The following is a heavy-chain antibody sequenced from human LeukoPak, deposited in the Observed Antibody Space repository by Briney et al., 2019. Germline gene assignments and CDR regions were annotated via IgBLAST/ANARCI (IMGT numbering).Heavy chain of an antibody. Sequence: EPSETLSLTCTVSGGSVSSYYWSWIRQPPGKRLEWIGYIYYSGSTNYNPSLKSRVTISVDTSKNQFSLKLSSVTAADTAVYYCARVEGDGYERLWGQGTLVTVSS. J-gene: IGHJ4*02. V-gene: IGHV4-59*02. CDR1: GGSVSSYY. CDR3: ARVEGDGYERL. CDR2: IYYSGST. D-gene: IGHD5-24*01.